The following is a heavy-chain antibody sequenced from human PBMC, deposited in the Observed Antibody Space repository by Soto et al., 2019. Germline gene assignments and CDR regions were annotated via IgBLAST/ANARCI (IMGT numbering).Heavy chain of an antibody. D-gene: IGHD6-19*01. Sequence: QVQLVQSGAEVKKPGASVKVSCKASGYTLSNYAITWVRQAPGQGLEWMGWISGYNGNTNYAQKLQGRVTMTTDTSTSTVYMELRSLRSDDTVVYYCARDTTYSSGWNFDYWGQGTLVTVSS. J-gene: IGHJ4*02. CDR3: ARDTTYSSGWNFDY. V-gene: IGHV1-18*01. CDR1: GYTLSNYA. CDR2: ISGYNGNT.